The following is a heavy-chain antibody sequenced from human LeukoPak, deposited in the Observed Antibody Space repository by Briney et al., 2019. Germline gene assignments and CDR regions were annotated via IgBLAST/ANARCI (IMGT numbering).Heavy chain of an antibody. V-gene: IGHV1-2*02. D-gene: IGHD6-19*01. CDR3: AKPYSSGYDAFDI. CDR2: INPNSGGT. J-gene: IGHJ3*02. Sequence: ASVKVSFKASAYTFTGYYMHWVRQAPGQGLEWMGWINPNSGGTNYAQKFQGRVTITRDTSISTAYMELSRLRSDDTAVYYCAKPYSSGYDAFDIWGQGTMVTVSS. CDR1: AYTFTGYY.